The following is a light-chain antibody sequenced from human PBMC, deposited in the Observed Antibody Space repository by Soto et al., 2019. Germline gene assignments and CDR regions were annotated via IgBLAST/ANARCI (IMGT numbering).Light chain of an antibody. CDR1: KSDIGVYDF. V-gene: IGLV2-8*01. CDR2: EVV. J-gene: IGLJ1*01. Sequence: QSVLTQPPSASGSHGQSVTISCTGTKSDIGVYDFVSWYQHHPGKAPRLIIYEVVQRPSGVPDRFSGSKSGNTASLTVSGLEAADVADYFCKSYAVSNTYVFGSGTMVTVL. CDR3: KSYAVSNTYV.